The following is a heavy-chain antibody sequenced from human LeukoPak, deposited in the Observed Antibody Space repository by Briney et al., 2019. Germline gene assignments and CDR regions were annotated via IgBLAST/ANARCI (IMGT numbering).Heavy chain of an antibody. CDR2: ISYDGSNK. D-gene: IGHD3-10*01. J-gene: IGHJ6*03. V-gene: IGHV3-30*18. CDR3: AKTGPHYYGSGLNYYYYMDV. CDR1: GFTFSSYW. Sequence: GGSLRLSCATSGFTFSSYWMHWVRQAPGKGLEWVAVISYDGSNKYYADSVKGRFTISRDNSKNTLYLQMNSLRAEDTAVYYCAKTGPHYYGSGLNYYYYMDVWGKGTTVTVSS.